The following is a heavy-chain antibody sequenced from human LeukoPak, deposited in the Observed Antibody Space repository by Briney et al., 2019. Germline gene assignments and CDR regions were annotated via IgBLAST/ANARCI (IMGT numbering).Heavy chain of an antibody. D-gene: IGHD3-3*01. CDR3: AIVSWSGYHS. CDR1: GFIFSDDD. Sequence: GGSLRLSCAASGFIFSDDDMNRVRQAPGTGLDWVSGITGGGDNTFYADSVKGRFTISRDNSKNTVYLQMNSLRAEDTAIYYCAIVSWSGYHSWGQGILVTVSS. J-gene: IGHJ4*02. CDR2: ITGGGDNT. V-gene: IGHV3-23*01.